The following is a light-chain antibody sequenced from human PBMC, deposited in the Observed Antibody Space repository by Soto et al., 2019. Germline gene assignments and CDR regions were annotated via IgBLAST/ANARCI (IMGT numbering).Light chain of an antibody. Sequence: DIQLTHSQYSLSASVEDRVTITCRASQSISSYLNWYQQKPGKAPKLLIYAASSLQSGVPSRFSGSGSGTDFTLTISSLQPEDFATYYCQQSYSTPPTFGQGTKVDIK. CDR3: QQSYSTPPT. CDR2: AAS. CDR1: QSISSY. V-gene: IGKV1-39*01. J-gene: IGKJ1*01.